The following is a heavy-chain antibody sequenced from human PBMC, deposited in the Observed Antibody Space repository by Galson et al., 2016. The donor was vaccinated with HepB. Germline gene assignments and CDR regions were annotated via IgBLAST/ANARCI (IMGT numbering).Heavy chain of an antibody. CDR1: GFTFDTYG. CDR3: AKDQTGDGYKYPLDY. V-gene: IGHV3-30*18. D-gene: IGHD5-24*01. Sequence: SLRLSCAASGFTFDTYGMHWVRQAPGKGLEWVAVISYDGNNKYYEDSVKGRFTISRDNTKNTLYLKKNSLRTEDTAMYYCAKDQTGDGYKYPLDYWGQGTRVTVSS. CDR2: ISYDGNNK. J-gene: IGHJ4*02.